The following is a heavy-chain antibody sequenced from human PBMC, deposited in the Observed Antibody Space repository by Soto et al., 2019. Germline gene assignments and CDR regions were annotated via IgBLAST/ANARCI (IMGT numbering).Heavy chain of an antibody. CDR3: ARLLYYCDSXGXXXY. Sequence: GGSLRLSCAASGSTFSSYAMSWVRQAPGKGLEWVSAISGSGGSTYYADSVKGRFTISRDNSKNTLYLQMNSLRAEDMAVYHCARLLYYCDSXGXXXYXGQGTXVTX. CDR2: ISGSGGST. CDR1: GSTFSSYA. V-gene: IGHV3-23*01. J-gene: IGHJ4*02. D-gene: IGHD3-22*01.